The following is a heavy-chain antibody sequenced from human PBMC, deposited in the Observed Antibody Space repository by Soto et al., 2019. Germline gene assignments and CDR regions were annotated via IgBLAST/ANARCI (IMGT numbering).Heavy chain of an antibody. D-gene: IGHD2-8*01. CDR3: ARVRCFNGLCHTADYGMDV. CDR2: IIPISGTT. V-gene: IGHV1-69*13. J-gene: IGHJ6*02. Sequence: SVKVSCKASGDVFRSYGINWVRQAPGQGLEWMGGIIPISGTTNYAQRFQGRVAITADESTDTVYMELSRLRSEDTAVYFCARVRCFNGLCHTADYGMDVWGQGTTVTVSS. CDR1: GDVFRSYG.